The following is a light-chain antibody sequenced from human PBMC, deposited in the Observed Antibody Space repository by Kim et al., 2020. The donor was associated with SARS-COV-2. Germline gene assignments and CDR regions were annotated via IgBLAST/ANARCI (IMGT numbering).Light chain of an antibody. V-gene: IGLV10-54*01. CDR3: SAWDSSLSAWV. CDR2: RNN. Sequence: QTATLTCTGNSNNVGNQGAAWLQQHQGHPPKLLSYRNNNRPSGISERFSASRSGDTASLTITGLRPEDEADYYCSAWDSSLSAWVFGGGTQLTVL. J-gene: IGLJ2*01. CDR1: SNNVGNQG.